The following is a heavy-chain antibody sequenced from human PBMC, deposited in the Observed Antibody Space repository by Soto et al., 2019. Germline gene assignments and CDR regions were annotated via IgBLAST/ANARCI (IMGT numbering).Heavy chain of an antibody. CDR3: AKDGGYSGYDPFPFDY. D-gene: IGHD5-12*01. V-gene: IGHV3-23*01. J-gene: IGHJ4*02. CDR2: ISGSGGST. CDR1: GFTFSSYA. Sequence: GGSLRLSCAASGFTFSSYAMSWVRQAPGKGLEWVSAISGSGGSTYYADSVKGRFTISRDNSKNTLYLQMNSLRAEDTAVYYCAKDGGYSGYDPFPFDYWGQGTLVTVSS.